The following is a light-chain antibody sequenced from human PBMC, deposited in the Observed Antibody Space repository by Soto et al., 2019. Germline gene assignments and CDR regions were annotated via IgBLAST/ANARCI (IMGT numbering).Light chain of an antibody. CDR2: EVS. CDR1: SRDVGGYNY. V-gene: IGLV2-8*01. Sequence: QSALTQPPSASGSPGQSVTISCTGTSRDVGGYNYVSWYQQHPGKAPKLMIYEVSKRPSGVPDRFSGSKSGNTASLTVSGLQAEDEAEYYCSSNAGSNNLVFGGGTKLTVL. J-gene: IGLJ2*01. CDR3: SSNAGSNNLV.